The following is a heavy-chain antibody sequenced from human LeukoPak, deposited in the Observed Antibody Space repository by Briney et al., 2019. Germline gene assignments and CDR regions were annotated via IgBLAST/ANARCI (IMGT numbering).Heavy chain of an antibody. V-gene: IGHV4-4*07. J-gene: IGHJ4*02. CDR2: IFSTGST. CDR3: VTYSSMVGLSFDY. CDR1: GGPISSYY. Sequence: SETLSLTCTVSGGPISSYYWNWIRQPAGKGLEWIGRIFSTGSTIYNPSLKSRVSMSVDTYNNQFSLKLTSVTAADTAVYYCVTYSSMVGLSFDYWGQGSPVTVSS. D-gene: IGHD6-13*01.